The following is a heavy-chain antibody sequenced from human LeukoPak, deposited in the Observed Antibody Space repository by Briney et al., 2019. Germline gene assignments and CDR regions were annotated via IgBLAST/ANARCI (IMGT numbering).Heavy chain of an antibody. J-gene: IGHJ5*02. CDR1: GFTFSSYA. V-gene: IGHV3-23*01. D-gene: IGHD1-26*01. CDR2: ISGSGTNT. CDR3: AKVGATRSHDWFDP. Sequence: GGSLRLSCAASGFTFSSYAMGWVRQAPGKGLEWVSGISGSGTNTDYADSVKGRFTISRDNSKNTLYLQMNSLRAEDTAVYYCAKVGATRSHDWFDPWGQGTLVTVSS.